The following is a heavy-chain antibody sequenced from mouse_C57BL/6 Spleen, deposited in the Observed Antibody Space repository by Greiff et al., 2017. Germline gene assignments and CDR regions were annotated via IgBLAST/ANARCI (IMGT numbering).Heavy chain of an antibody. CDR1: GYTFTSYW. D-gene: IGHD2-3*01. J-gene: IGHJ4*01. V-gene: IGHV1-69*01. CDR3: ARRGDGYYDYAMDY. CDR2: IDPSDSYT. Sequence: QVQLQQSGAELVMPGASVKLSCKASGYTFTSYWMHWVKQRPGQGLEWIGEIDPSDSYTNYNQKFKGKSTLTVDKSSSTAYMQLSSLTSEDSAVYYCARRGDGYYDYAMDYWGQGTSVTVSS.